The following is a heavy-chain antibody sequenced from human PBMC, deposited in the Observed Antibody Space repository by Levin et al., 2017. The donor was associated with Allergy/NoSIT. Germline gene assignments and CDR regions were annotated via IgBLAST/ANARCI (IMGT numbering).Heavy chain of an antibody. CDR2: ISYDGSDK. CDR1: GFTFSTYG. J-gene: IGHJ5*02. V-gene: IGHV3-30*18. D-gene: IGHD3-10*01. CDR3: AKDLRYHGSGRYLDYFDP. Sequence: GESLKISCAASGFTFSTYGMHWVRQAPGKGLEWVAVISYDGSDKYYADSLKGRFTISRDSSTNTLYLQMNSLRAEDTAVYYCAKDLRYHGSGRYLDYFDPWGQGTLVTVSS.